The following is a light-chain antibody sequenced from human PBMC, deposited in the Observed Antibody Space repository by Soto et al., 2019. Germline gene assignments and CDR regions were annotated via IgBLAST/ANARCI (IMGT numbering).Light chain of an antibody. Sequence: EIVLTQSPATLSLSPGERATLSCRASQNISVYLAWYRQKPGQAPRLLIYAASNRATGIPARFSGSGSGTDFTLTISSLEPEDFAVYYCQQRNNWPPGINFGQGTRLDI. CDR2: AAS. CDR1: QNISVY. V-gene: IGKV3-11*01. CDR3: QQRNNWPPGIN. J-gene: IGKJ5*01.